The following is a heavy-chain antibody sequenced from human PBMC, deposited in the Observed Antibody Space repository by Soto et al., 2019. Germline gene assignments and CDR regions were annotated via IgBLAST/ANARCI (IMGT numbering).Heavy chain of an antibody. J-gene: IGHJ4*02. V-gene: IGHV1-69*01. CDR2: IIPIFGTA. D-gene: IGHD3-10*01. CDR3: ARVVEAYYYCSGSYEN. Sequence: QVQLVQSGAEVKKPGSSVKVSCKASGGTFSSYAISWVRQAPGQGLEWMGGIIPIFGTANYAQKFQGRVTITADESTSTAYMELSSLRSEDTAVYYCARVVEAYYYCSGSYENWGQGTLVTVSS. CDR1: GGTFSSYA.